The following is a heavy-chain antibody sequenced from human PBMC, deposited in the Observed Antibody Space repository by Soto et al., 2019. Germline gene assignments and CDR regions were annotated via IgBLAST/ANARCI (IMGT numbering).Heavy chain of an antibody. CDR1: GGSFSGYY. CDR3: ARGVRRDGYSYDAFDI. CDR2: INHSGST. D-gene: IGHD3-10*01. V-gene: IGHV4-34*01. J-gene: IGHJ3*02. Sequence: SETLSLTCAVYGGSFSGYYWSWIRQPPGKGLEWIGEINHSGSTNYNPSLKSRVTISVDTSKNQFSLKLSSVTAADTAVYYCARGVRRDGYSYDAFDIWGQGTMVTVSS.